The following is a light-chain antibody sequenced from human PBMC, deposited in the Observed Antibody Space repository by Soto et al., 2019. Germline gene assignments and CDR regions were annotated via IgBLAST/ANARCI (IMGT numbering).Light chain of an antibody. J-gene: IGLJ2*01. CDR2: EVS. CDR3: SSYTSSGTLVV. CDR1: SSDIGGYKY. V-gene: IGLV2-14*01. Sequence: QSALTQPASVSASPGQSITISCTGTSSDIGGYKYVSWYQQHPGKAPKLMIFEVSSRPSGVSNRFSGSKSGNTASLTISGLQADDEADYYCSSYTSSGTLVVFGGGTKLTVL.